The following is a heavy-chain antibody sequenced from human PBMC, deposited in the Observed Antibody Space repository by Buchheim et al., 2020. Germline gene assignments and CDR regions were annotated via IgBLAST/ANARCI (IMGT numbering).Heavy chain of an antibody. Sequence: EVQLVESGGGLVQPGGSLRLSCAASGFTFSSYAMSWVRQGPGKGLEWVSDLSASGGSTYYADSVRGRFTISRDNSKTVLYLQMHSLRAEDTAVYYCAKLADSSGRPRQGFDCWGQGTL. CDR2: LSASGGST. CDR1: GFTFSSYA. CDR3: AKLADSSGRPRQGFDC. V-gene: IGHV3-23*04. J-gene: IGHJ4*02. D-gene: IGHD3-22*01.